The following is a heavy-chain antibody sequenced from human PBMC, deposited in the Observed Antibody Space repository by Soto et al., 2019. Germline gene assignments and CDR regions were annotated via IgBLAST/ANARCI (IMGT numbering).Heavy chain of an antibody. J-gene: IGHJ6*02. CDR2: INHSGST. CDR1: GGSFSGYY. Sequence: SETLSLTCAVYGGSFSGYYWSWIRQPPGKGLEWIGEINHSGSTNYNPSLKSRVTISVDTSKNQFSLKLSSVTAADTAVYYCARENSYGYYCYGMDVWGQGTTVTVSS. CDR3: ARENSYGYYCYGMDV. D-gene: IGHD5-18*01. V-gene: IGHV4-34*01.